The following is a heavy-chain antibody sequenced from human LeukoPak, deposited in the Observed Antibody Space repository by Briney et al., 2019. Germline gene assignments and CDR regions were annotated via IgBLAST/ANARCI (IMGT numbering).Heavy chain of an antibody. Sequence: GGSLRLSCAASGFTFTSYAMTWVRQAPGKGLGWVAVISYDGSNKYYADSVKGRFTISRDNSKNTLYLQMNSLRAEDTAVYYCAKFYAVVTPVDYWGQGTLVTVSS. D-gene: IGHD4-23*01. J-gene: IGHJ4*02. CDR2: ISYDGSNK. CDR1: GFTFTSYA. CDR3: AKFYAVVTPVDY. V-gene: IGHV3-30*18.